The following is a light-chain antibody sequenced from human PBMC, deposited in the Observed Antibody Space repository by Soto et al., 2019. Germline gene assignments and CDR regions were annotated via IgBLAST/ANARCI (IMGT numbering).Light chain of an antibody. V-gene: IGLV1-44*01. Sequence: QSVLTQPPSASGTPGQRVTITCSGSSSNIGRNTVHWYQQLPGTAPRLLIYDNNQRPSGIPDRFSGSKSGTSASLAISGLQSEDEADYYCAAWDDSLVIFGGGTKLTVL. CDR2: DNN. J-gene: IGLJ2*01. CDR1: SSNIGRNT. CDR3: AAWDDSLVI.